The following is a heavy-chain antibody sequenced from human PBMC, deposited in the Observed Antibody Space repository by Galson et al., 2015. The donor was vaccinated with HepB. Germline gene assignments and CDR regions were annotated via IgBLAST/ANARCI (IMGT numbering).Heavy chain of an antibody. D-gene: IGHD7-27*01. V-gene: IGHV1-46*01. Sequence: SVKVSCKASGYTFTTYYMHWVRQAPGQGLEWMGIINPGGGITNYGQKFQGRVTLTRDTSTSTVYMELSSLRSEDTAVYYCVRDANWGPQDYFDYWGQGTLVTVSS. J-gene: IGHJ4*02. CDR2: INPGGGIT. CDR3: VRDANWGPQDYFDY. CDR1: GYTFTTYY.